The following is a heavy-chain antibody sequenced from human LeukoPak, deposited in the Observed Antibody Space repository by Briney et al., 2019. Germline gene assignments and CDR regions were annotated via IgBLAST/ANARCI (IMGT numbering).Heavy chain of an antibody. CDR1: GFSLSTSGMC. CDR2: IDWDDDK. CDR3: ARISWVRGGKYYFDY. J-gene: IGHJ4*02. D-gene: IGHD3-10*01. Sequence: GSGPALVKPTQTLTLTCTFSGFSLSTSGMCVSWIRQPPGKALEWLARIDWDDDKYYSTSLKTRLTISKDTSKNQVVLTMTNMDPVDTATYYCARISWVRGGKYYFDYWGQGTLVTVSS. V-gene: IGHV2-70*11.